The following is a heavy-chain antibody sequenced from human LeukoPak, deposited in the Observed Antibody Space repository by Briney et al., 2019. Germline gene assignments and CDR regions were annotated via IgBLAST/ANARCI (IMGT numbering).Heavy chain of an antibody. Sequence: GESLRHSRFVSGFTLDSYVMHSARPPRGRGGEWVSHISADGGRSYYADSVKGRFTISRGDRKTSLYLEMTSLGAEDGVLYSCGTWAFNPGSDVWGREPSVTVSS. J-gene: IGHJ6*02. CDR3: GTWAFNPGSDV. CDR1: GFTLDSYV. V-gene: IGHV3-43*02. D-gene: IGHD1-14*01. CDR2: ISADGGRS.